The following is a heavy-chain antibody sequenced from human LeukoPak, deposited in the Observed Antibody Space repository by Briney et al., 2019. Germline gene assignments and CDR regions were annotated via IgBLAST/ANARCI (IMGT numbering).Heavy chain of an antibody. J-gene: IGHJ4*02. D-gene: IGHD3-10*01. CDR2: IYYSGST. V-gene: IGHV4-59*08. Sequence: PSETLSLTCTVSGGSISSYYWSWIRQPPGKGLECIGYIYYSGSTNYNPSLKSRVTISVDTSKNQFSLKLSSVTAADTAVYYCARLTNYYGSGSHYFGYWGQGTLVTVSS. CDR1: GGSISSYY. CDR3: ARLTNYYGSGSHYFGY.